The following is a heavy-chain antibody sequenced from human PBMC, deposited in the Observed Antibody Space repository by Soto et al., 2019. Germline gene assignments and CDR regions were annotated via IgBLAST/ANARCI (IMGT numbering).Heavy chain of an antibody. CDR3: TRSGGNYNLLDY. V-gene: IGHV3-11*06. CDR2: SSNSGTFA. D-gene: IGHD1-26*01. J-gene: IGHJ4*02. Sequence: GGSLRLSGAASGFTFNEYYMSWIRQAPGKGLEWISYSSNSGTFARYADSVKGRFSISRDNAKNSLYLQINSRRGDDTAIYYCTRSGGNYNLLDYWGQGTPVTVSS. CDR1: GFTFNEYY.